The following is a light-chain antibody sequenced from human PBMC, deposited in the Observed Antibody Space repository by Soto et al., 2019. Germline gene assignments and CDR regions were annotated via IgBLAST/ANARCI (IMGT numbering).Light chain of an antibody. V-gene: IGLV1-40*01. J-gene: IGLJ1*01. CDR1: SSNIGAGYD. CDR3: KSYDSSLSGYV. CDR2: GNK. Sequence: QSVLTQPPSASGAPGQRVTVSCTGSSSNIGAGYDVHWYQQLRGTAPKLLIYGNKNRPSGVPDRFSASKSGTSASLDITGIQAEDEADYYCKSYDSSLSGYVFGTGTKVTV.